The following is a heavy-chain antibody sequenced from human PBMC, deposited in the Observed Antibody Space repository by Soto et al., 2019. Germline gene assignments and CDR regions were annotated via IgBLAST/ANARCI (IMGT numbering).Heavy chain of an antibody. V-gene: IGHV4-59*08. Sequence: SETLSLTCTVSGGSISSYYWSWIRQPPGKGLEWIGYIYYSGSTNYNPSLKSRVTISVDTSKNQFSLKLSSVTAADTAVYYCASSKTNYGMDVWGQGTTVTVSS. J-gene: IGHJ6*02. CDR3: ASSKTNYGMDV. CDR2: IYYSGST. CDR1: GGSISSYY.